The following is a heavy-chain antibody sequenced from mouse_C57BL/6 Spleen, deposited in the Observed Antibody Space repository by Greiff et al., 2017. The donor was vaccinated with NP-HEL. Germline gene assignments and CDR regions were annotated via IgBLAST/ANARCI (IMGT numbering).Heavy chain of an antibody. D-gene: IGHD1-1*01. CDR1: GYAFSSSW. CDR2: IYPGDGDT. CDR3: ARWAHYYGSSSLLDY. V-gene: IGHV1-82*01. Sequence: QVQLKESGPELVKPGASVKISCKASGYAFSSSWMNWVKQRPGKGLEWIGRIYPGDGDTNYNGKFKGKATLTADKSSSTAYMQLSSLTSEDSAVYFCARWAHYYGSSSLLDYWGQGTTLTVSS. J-gene: IGHJ2*01.